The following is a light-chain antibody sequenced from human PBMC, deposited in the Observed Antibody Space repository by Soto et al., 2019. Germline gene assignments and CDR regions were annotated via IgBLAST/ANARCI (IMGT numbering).Light chain of an antibody. CDR2: GAS. V-gene: IGKV3-20*01. CDR1: QSVSSSY. J-gene: IGKJ4*01. CDR3: HQYCSSHLGT. Sequence: EIVLTQSPGTLSLSPGERATLSCRASQSVSSSYLAWYQQKPGQAPRLLIYGASSRATGIPDRFSGSGSGTDVTLTISRLEPEDFAVYYCHQYCSSHLGTFGGGTKVEIK.